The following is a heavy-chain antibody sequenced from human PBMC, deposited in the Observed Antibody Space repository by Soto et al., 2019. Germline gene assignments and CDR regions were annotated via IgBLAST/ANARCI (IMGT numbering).Heavy chain of an antibody. J-gene: IGHJ4*02. CDR2: IYWDDDK. Sequence: QITLKESGPTLVTPTQTLTLTCTFSGFSLSTRGVGVGWIRQPPGRALEWLALIYWDDDKRYSPSLNNRLTIPNDTSKNQLVLTLTNLDPVDTATYYCAHDSSGLYGFEYWGRATLVTVSS. V-gene: IGHV2-5*02. CDR1: GFSLSTRGVG. CDR3: AHDSSGLYGFEY. D-gene: IGHD6-19*01.